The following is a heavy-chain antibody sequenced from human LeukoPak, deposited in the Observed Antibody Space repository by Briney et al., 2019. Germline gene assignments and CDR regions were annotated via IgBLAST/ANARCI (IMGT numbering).Heavy chain of an antibody. CDR3: ARERYGSGSYYRGDYYYGMDV. V-gene: IGHV4-31*03. D-gene: IGHD3-10*01. J-gene: IGHJ6*02. CDR1: GGSISSGGYY. CDR2: IYYSGST. Sequence: SQTLSLTCTVSGGSISSGGYYWSWIRQHSGKGLERIGYIYYSGSTYYNPSLKSRVTISLDTSKNQFSLKLSSVTAADTAVYYCARERYGSGSYYRGDYYYGMDVWGQGTTVTVSS.